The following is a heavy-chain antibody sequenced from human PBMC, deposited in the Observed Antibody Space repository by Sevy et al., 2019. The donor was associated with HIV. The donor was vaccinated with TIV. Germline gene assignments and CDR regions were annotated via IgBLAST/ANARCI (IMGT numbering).Heavy chain of an antibody. CDR3: ARDLESYNYGAYGPSFMPDY. V-gene: IGHV3-33*01. CDR2: IWFDGSNT. Sequence: GGSLRLSCAASGFTFSSYGMHWVRQAPGKGLEWVAVIWFDGSNTFYADSVKGRFTISRDIAENTLHPQMNSLRAEDTAVYYCARDLESYNYGAYGPSFMPDYWGQGTVVTVSS. J-gene: IGHJ4*02. CDR1: GFTFSSYG. D-gene: IGHD1-1*01.